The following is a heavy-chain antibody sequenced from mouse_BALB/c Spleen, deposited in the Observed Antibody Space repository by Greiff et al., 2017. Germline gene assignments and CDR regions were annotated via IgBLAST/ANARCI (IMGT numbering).Heavy chain of an antibody. Sequence: VQGVESGAELAKPGASVKMSCKASGYTFTSYWMHWVKQRPGQGLEWIGYINPSTGYTEYNQKFKDKATLTADKSSSTAYMQLSSLTSEDSAVYYCARKNGYHYFDYWGQGTTLTVSS. V-gene: IGHV1-7*01. CDR2: INPSTGYT. J-gene: IGHJ2*01. CDR3: ARKNGYHYFDY. D-gene: IGHD2-2*01. CDR1: GYTFTSYW.